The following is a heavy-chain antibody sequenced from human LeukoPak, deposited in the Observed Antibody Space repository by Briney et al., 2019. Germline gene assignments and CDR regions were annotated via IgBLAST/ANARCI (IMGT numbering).Heavy chain of an antibody. D-gene: IGHD3-16*01. CDR2: ISSSGSHI. J-gene: IGHJ4*02. CDR3: ARGAGVGSYVLFDF. Sequence: GGSLRLSCAASGFIFSNYGMKWVRQAPGKGLECVSTISSSGSHIYDADSVKGRFTISRDNARNSLYLQMNNLRDEDTAVYYCARGAGVGSYVLFDFWGPGILVTVSS. V-gene: IGHV3-21*01. CDR1: GFIFSNYG.